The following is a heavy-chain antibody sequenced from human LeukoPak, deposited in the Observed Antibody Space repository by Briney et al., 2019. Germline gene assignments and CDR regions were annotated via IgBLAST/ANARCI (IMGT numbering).Heavy chain of an antibody. CDR3: ARRGYSGYDYGYYFDY. V-gene: IGHV4-61*08. CDR2: IYYSGST. CDR1: GGSISSGGYY. D-gene: IGHD5-12*01. J-gene: IGHJ4*02. Sequence: SQTLSLTCTVSGGSISSGGYYWSWIRQHPGKGLEWIGYIYYSGSTNYNPSLKSRVTISVDTSKNQFSLKLSSVTAADTAVYYCARRGYSGYDYGYYFDYWGQGTLVTVSS.